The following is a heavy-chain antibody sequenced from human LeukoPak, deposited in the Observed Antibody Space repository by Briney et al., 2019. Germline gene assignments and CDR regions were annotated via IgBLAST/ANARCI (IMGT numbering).Heavy chain of an antibody. CDR2: LYDDGTT. CDR1: GFTVSSHF. Sequence: GGSLRLSCAASGFTVSSHFMSWVRQAPGKGLEWVSVLYDDGTTKYPDSVKGRFTISRENSKNTLYLQMDSLRTEDTAVYYCTRELLYHYYEYWGQGTLVTVSS. J-gene: IGHJ4*02. CDR3: TRELLYHYYEY. D-gene: IGHD3-3*01. V-gene: IGHV3-53*01.